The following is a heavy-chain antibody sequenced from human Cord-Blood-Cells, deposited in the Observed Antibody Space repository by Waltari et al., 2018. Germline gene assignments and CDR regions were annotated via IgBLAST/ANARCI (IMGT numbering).Heavy chain of an antibody. Sequence: EVQLVESGGGLVKPGGSLRLSCAASGFTFSSYSKIWFRQAPGKGLEWVSSISSSSSYIYYADSVKGRFTISRDNAKNSLYLQMNSLRAEDTAVYYCARERWDWYFDLWGRGTLVTVSS. J-gene: IGHJ2*01. V-gene: IGHV3-21*01. CDR1: GFTFSSYS. D-gene: IGHD1-26*01. CDR3: ARERWDWYFDL. CDR2: ISSSSSYI.